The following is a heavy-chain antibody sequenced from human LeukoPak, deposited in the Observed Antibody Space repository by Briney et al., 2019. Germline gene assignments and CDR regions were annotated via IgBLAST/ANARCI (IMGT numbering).Heavy chain of an antibody. J-gene: IGHJ3*02. V-gene: IGHV1-2*02. Sequence: ASVKVSCKASGYSFTAYYMQLVRQAPGQALEWMGWINPNSGDTNYAQNFQDRVTMTWDTSVSTAYMELSSLTSDDTAVYYCASKGAGYCRSTNCQGAFDIWGQGSMVTVSS. CDR3: ASKGAGYCRSTNCQGAFDI. D-gene: IGHD2-2*01. CDR2: INPNSGDT. CDR1: GYSFTAYY.